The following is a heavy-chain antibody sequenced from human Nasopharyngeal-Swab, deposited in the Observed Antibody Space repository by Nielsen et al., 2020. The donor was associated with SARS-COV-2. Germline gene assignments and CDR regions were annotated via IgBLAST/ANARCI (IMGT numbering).Heavy chain of an antibody. CDR2: ISGSGGNT. CDR3: AKEQRGGSYFDY. J-gene: IGHJ4*02. Sequence: GESLKISCAASGFTFSNYAMSWVRQAPGKGLEWVSGISGSGGNTYHTDSVKGRFTISRDNPKNTLYLQMNSLRAEDTAVYYCAKEQRGGSYFDYWGQGTPVTVSS. V-gene: IGHV3-23*01. D-gene: IGHD1-26*01. CDR1: GFTFSNYA.